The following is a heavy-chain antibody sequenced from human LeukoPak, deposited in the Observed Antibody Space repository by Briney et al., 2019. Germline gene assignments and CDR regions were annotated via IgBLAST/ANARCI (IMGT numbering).Heavy chain of an antibody. CDR3: AREDPQTTVPEGMDV. Sequence: YPSETLSLTCTVSGGSISNFYWSWIRQPPGKALEGIGYIYYSGTTNYNPSLKSRVTMSVDTSKNQFSLKLRSVTAADTAVYYCAREDPQTTVPEGMDVWGQGTTVTVSS. V-gene: IGHV4-59*01. CDR2: IYYSGTT. CDR1: GGSISNFY. J-gene: IGHJ6*02. D-gene: IGHD4-17*01.